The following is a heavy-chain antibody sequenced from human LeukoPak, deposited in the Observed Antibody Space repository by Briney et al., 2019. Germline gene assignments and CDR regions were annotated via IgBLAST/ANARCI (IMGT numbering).Heavy chain of an antibody. CDR1: GYTFTSYY. D-gene: IGHD3-3*01. CDR3: ARDLLRFLEWLPTYYYYGMDV. CDR2: INPSGGST. J-gene: IGHJ6*02. Sequence: ASVKVSCKASGYTFTSYYMHWVRQAPGQGLEWMGIINPSGGSTSHAQKFQGRVTMTRDTSTSTVYMELSSLRSEDTAVYYCARDLLRFLEWLPTYYYYGMDVWGQGTTVTVSS. V-gene: IGHV1-46*01.